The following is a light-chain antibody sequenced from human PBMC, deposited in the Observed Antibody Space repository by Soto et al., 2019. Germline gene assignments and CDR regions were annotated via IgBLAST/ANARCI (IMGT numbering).Light chain of an antibody. CDR2: RAS. J-gene: IGKJ5*01. CDR1: QSIDIN. V-gene: IGKV3-15*01. CDR3: QQYHHWTPIT. Sequence: EILITLSPATLSVSPGERATLSCRASQSIDINFVWHQQKPGQSPRLLIFRASSRATGIPDRFSGSGSGTEFTLTISSLQSEDFAVYYCQQYHHWTPITFGQGTRLEIK.